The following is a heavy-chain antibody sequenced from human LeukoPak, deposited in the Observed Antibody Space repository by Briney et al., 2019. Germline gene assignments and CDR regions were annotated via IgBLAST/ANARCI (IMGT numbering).Heavy chain of an antibody. CDR2: ISSSGSTT. D-gene: IGHD2-2*01. CDR3: ASNIVVVPAAIDY. J-gene: IGHJ4*02. V-gene: IGHV3-11*01. Sequence: PGGSLRLSRAASGFTFSDYYMSWIRQAPGKGLEWVSYISSSGSTTYYVDSVKGRFTISRDNAKNSLYLQMNSLRAEDTAVYYCASNIVVVPAAIDYWGQGTLVTVSS. CDR1: GFTFSDYY.